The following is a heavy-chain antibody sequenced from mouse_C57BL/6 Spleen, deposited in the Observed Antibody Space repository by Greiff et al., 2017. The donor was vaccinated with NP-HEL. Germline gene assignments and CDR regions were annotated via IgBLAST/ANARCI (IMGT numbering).Heavy chain of an antibody. Sequence: VKLQESGAELVKPGASVKISCKASGYAFSSYWMNWVKQRPGKGLEWIGQIYPGDGDTNYNGKFKGKATLTADKSSSTAYMQLSSLTSEDSAVYFCAKRSSSGYWFAYWGQGTLVTVSA. D-gene: IGHD3-2*02. CDR2: IYPGDGDT. CDR1: GYAFSSYW. V-gene: IGHV1-80*01. J-gene: IGHJ3*01. CDR3: AKRSSSGYWFAY.